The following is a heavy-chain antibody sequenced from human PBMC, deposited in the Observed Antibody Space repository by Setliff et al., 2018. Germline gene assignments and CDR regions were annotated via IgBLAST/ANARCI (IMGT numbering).Heavy chain of an antibody. CDR2: ISDRSGSTI. CDR1: GFTFSDYY. J-gene: IGHJ4*02. Sequence: PGGSLRLSCVVSGFTFSDYYMSWIRQAPGKGLEWVSYISDRSGSTIYYADSVKGRFTISRDNAKNSLYLQMNSLRADDTAVYYCAKSSGSSSSTNLEYLGPGTLVTVSS. CDR3: AKSSGSSSSTNLEY. D-gene: IGHD6-6*01. V-gene: IGHV3-11*01.